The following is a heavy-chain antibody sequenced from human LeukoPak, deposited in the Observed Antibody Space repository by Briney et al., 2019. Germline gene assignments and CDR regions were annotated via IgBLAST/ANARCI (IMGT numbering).Heavy chain of an antibody. V-gene: IGHV5-51*01. J-gene: IGHJ4*02. CDR2: IYPDDSDT. CDR3: ARPSSDWGSPPDY. D-gene: IGHD6-19*01. CDR1: GYSFTSYW. Sequence: GESLKISCKGSGYSFTSYWIGWVRQMPGKGLEWMGIIYPDDSDTRYSPSFQGQVTISADKSISTAYLQWSSLKASDTAMYYCARPSSDWGSPPDYWGQGTLVTVSS.